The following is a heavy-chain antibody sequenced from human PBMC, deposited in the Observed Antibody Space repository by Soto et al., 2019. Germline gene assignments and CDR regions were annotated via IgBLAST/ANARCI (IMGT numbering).Heavy chain of an antibody. CDR1: GFTVSSNY. CDR3: ARDLRFLGYYFDY. CDR2: IYSGGST. V-gene: IGHV3-53*01. J-gene: IGHJ4*02. D-gene: IGHD3-3*01. Sequence: EVQLVESGGGLIQPGGSLRLSCAASGFTVSSNYMSWVRQAPGKGLEWVSVIYSGGSTYYADSVKGRFTISRDNSKNTLYLQMNSRRAEDTAVYYCARDLRFLGYYFDYWGQGPLVTVSS.